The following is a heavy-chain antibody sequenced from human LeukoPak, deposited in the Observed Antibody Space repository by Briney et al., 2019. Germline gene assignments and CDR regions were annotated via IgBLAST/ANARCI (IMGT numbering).Heavy chain of an antibody. CDR3: ARKYSSSWYGETNWFDP. CDR2: IYYSGST. V-gene: IGHV4-31*03. Sequence: SQTLSLTCTVSGGSISSGGYYWSWIRQHPGKGLEWIGYIYYSGSTYYNPSLKSRVTISVDTSKNQFSLKLSSVTAADTAVYYCARKYSSSWYGETNWFDPWGQGTLVTVSS. J-gene: IGHJ5*02. D-gene: IGHD6-13*01. CDR1: GGSISSGGYY.